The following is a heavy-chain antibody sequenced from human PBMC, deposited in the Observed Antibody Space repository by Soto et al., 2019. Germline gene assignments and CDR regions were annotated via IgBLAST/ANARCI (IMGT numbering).Heavy chain of an antibody. Sequence: QVQLVQSGAEVKKPGASVKVSCKASGYTFTSYGVSWVRQAPGQGLEWMGWISGYNGNTNYAQKLQGRVTMTTDTSTSTAYMAVRSLRSDDTAVYYCARAGKYYYGSGSPYYYGMDVWGQGITVTVSS. CDR2: ISGYNGNT. CDR1: GYTFTSYG. CDR3: ARAGKYYYGSGSPYYYGMDV. J-gene: IGHJ6*02. D-gene: IGHD3-10*01. V-gene: IGHV1-18*04.